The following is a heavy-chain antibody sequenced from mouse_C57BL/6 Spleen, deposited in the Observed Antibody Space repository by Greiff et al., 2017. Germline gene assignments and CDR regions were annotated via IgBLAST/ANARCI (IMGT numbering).Heavy chain of an antibody. D-gene: IGHD2-5*01. J-gene: IGHJ2*01. CDR3: ARGGSNYVEPYYFDY. Sequence: EVQLQQSGPELVKPGASVKISCKASGYSFTGYYMNWVKQSPEKSLEWIGEINPSTGGTTYNQKFKAKATLTVDKSSSTAYMQLKSLTSEDSAVYYCARGGSNYVEPYYFDYWGQGTTLTVSS. CDR1: GYSFTGYY. CDR2: INPSTGGT. V-gene: IGHV1-42*01.